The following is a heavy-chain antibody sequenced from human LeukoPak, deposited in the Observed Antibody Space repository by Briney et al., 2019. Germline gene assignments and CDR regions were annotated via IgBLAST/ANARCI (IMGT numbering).Heavy chain of an antibody. Sequence: QAGGSLRLSCAASGFTFSSQWMDWVRQAPGKGLEWVANIKQDGSEKYYVDSVKGRFTISRDNAKNSVFLQMNSLRVEDTAVYYCSVSLNSWGQGTLVTVSS. CDR1: GFTFSSQW. CDR3: SVSLNS. CDR2: IKQDGSEK. D-gene: IGHD1-26*01. V-gene: IGHV3-7*01. J-gene: IGHJ4*02.